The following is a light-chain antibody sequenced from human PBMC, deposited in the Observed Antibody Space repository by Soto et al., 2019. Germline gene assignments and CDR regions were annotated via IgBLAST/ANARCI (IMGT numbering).Light chain of an antibody. CDR3: TSYASGSSHVV. CDR1: SSDIGGYDY. J-gene: IGLJ2*01. V-gene: IGLV2-14*04. CDR2: DVN. Sequence: CTGTSSDIGGYDYVSWYQRHPGKAPKLIIYDVNNRPSGVSNRFSGSKSGNTASLTISGLQAEDEADYYCTSYASGSSHVVFGGGTKVTVL.